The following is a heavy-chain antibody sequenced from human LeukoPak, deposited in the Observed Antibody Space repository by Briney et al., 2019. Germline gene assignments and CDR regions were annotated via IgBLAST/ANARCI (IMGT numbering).Heavy chain of an antibody. V-gene: IGHV3-30-3*01. CDR2: ISYDESNI. Sequence: GGSLRLSCAASGFTFSSYWMSWVRQAPGKGLEWVAVISYDESNIFYADSVKGRFTISRDNSKNTLYLQMNSLRTEDTAVYYCAREKVPAASNWFDPWGQGTLVTVSS. J-gene: IGHJ5*02. D-gene: IGHD2-2*01. CDR1: GFTFSSYW. CDR3: AREKVPAASNWFDP.